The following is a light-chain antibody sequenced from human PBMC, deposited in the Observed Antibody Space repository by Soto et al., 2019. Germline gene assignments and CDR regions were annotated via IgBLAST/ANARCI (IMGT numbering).Light chain of an antibody. Sequence: DIQMTQSPSSLSASVGDRVTITCQASQDISKYLNWYQQKPGKAPTLLIYDASTLQRGVPSRFSGSGSGTGFTFTISSPQPEDFATYYCQQYDKLPPLFGQGTRLELK. V-gene: IGKV1-33*01. CDR3: QQYDKLPPL. J-gene: IGKJ5*01. CDR2: DAS. CDR1: QDISKY.